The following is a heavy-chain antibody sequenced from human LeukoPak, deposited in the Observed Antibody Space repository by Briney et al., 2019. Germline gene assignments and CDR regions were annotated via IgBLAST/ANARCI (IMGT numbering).Heavy chain of an antibody. J-gene: IGHJ3*02. CDR3: AKVTPGYCSSTSCYTVGAFDI. CDR1: GGSISSYY. D-gene: IGHD2-2*02. V-gene: IGHV4-4*09. Sequence: PSETLSLTCTVSGGSISSYYWSWIRQPPGKGLEWIGYIYTSGSTNYNPSLKSRATISVDTSKNQFSLKLSSVTAADTAVYYCAKVTPGYCSSTSCYTVGAFDIWGQGTMVTVSS. CDR2: IYTSGST.